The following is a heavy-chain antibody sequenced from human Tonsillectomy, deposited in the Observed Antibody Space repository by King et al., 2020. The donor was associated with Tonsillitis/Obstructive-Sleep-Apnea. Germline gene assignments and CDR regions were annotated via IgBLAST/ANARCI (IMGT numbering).Heavy chain of an antibody. CDR1: GFTFDDYA. V-gene: IGHV3-9*01. J-gene: IGHJ5*02. CDR3: ARARDWLPNWFDT. CDR2: ISWNSGSI. Sequence: VQLVESGGGLVQPGRSLRLSCAASGFTFDDYAMHWVRQAPGKGLEWVSGISWNSGSIGYADSVKGRFTISRDNAKNSLYLQMNSLRPEDTAVYYCARARDWLPNWFDTWGQGTLVTVSS. D-gene: IGHD3/OR15-3a*01.